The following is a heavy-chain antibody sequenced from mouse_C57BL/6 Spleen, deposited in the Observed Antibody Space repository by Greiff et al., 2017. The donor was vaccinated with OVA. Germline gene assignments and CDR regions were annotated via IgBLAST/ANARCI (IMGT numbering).Heavy chain of an antibody. CDR1: GYTFTSYW. V-gene: IGHV1-61*01. CDR2: IDPSDSET. D-gene: IGHD1-1*01. J-gene: IGHJ1*03. CDR3: ASPLRSQYFEV. Sequence: QVQLQQPGAELVRPGSSVKLSCKASGYTFTSYWMDWVKQRPGQGLEWIGNIDPSDSETPYNQKFKDKATLTVDKSSSTAYMQLSSLTSEDSAVYYCASPLRSQYFEVWGTGTTVTVSS.